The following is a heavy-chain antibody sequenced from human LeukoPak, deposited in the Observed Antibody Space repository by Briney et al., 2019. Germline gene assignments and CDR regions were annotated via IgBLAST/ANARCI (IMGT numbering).Heavy chain of an antibody. D-gene: IGHD1-26*01. Sequence: GGSLRLPCAASGFTFSSYGMHWVRQAPGKGLEWVAVIWYDGSNKYYADSVKGRFTISRDNSKNTLYLQMNSLRAEDTAVYYCAAGSYQVDYWGQGTLVTVSS. CDR1: GFTFSSYG. V-gene: IGHV3-33*01. CDR3: AAGSYQVDY. J-gene: IGHJ4*02. CDR2: IWYDGSNK.